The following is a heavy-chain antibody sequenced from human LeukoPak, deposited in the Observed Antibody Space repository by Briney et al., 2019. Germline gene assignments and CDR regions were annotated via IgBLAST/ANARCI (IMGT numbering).Heavy chain of an antibody. CDR1: GFTFSSYG. CDR3: ASGGTFLPHY. D-gene: IGHD3-16*01. Sequence: GGSLRLSCAASGFTFSSYGMHWVRQAPGKGLEWVAVVCYDGSNKYYADSVKGRFTIARENSKNTLYLQMNSLRAEDTAVYYCASGGTFLPHYWGQGTLVTVSS. J-gene: IGHJ4*02. CDR2: VCYDGSNK. V-gene: IGHV3-33*01.